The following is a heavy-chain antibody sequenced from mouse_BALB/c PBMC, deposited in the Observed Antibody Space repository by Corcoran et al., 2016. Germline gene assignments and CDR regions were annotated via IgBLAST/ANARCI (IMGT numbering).Heavy chain of an antibody. CDR3: ARGRWSFDY. J-gene: IGHJ2*01. V-gene: IGHV1-26*01. CDR2: INPYNGAT. Sequence: EVQLHQSGPELVKPGASVKISCKASGYSFTGYYMHWVKQSYVKSLEWIGRINPYNGATSYNQNFKDKASLTVEKSSSTAYMELPSLTSEDSAVYYCARGRWSFDYWGQGTTLTVSS. CDR1: GYSFTGYY.